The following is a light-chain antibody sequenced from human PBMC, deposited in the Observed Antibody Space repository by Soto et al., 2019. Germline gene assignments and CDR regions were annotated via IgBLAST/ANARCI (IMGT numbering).Light chain of an antibody. Sequence: DIVLTQSPDTLSLSPGERATLSCRASQSVSTNYLAWYQQKPGQAPWLLIYGASTGATGIPARFSGSGSGTEFTLTISSLQSEDFAVYYCQQYNDWPTFGQGTKVDI. J-gene: IGKJ1*01. V-gene: IGKV3-15*01. CDR3: QQYNDWPT. CDR1: QSVSTN. CDR2: GAS.